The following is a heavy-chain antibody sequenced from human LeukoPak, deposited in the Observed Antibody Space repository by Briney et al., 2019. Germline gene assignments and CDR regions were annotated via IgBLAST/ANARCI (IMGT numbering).Heavy chain of an antibody. Sequence: GGSLRLSCAASGFTFSSYAMSWVRQAPGKGLEWVSAISGSGGSTYYADSVKGRFTISRDNSKNTLYLQMNSLRAEDTAVYYCAKDPRHPYYYGSGSYPDYWGQGTLVTVSS. CDR2: ISGSGGST. CDR1: GFTFSSYA. D-gene: IGHD3-10*01. V-gene: IGHV3-23*01. CDR3: AKDPRHPYYYGSGSYPDY. J-gene: IGHJ4*02.